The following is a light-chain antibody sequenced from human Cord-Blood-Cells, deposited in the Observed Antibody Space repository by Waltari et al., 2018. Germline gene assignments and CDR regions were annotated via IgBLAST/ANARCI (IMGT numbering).Light chain of an antibody. J-gene: IGKJ1*01. V-gene: IGKV1-5*03. CDR2: KAS. Sequence: DIQMTQSHSTLSASVGDRVTITCRASQSISSWLAWYQQKPGKAPKLLIYKASSLESGVPSRFSGSGSGTEFTLTISSLQPDDFSTYYCQQYNSYSCTFGQGTKVEIK. CDR1: QSISSW. CDR3: QQYNSYSCT.